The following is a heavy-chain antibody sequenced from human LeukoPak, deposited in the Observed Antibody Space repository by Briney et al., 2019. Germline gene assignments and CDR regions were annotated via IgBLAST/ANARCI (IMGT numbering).Heavy chain of an antibody. Sequence: SETLSLTCSVSGDSISGYYWNWIRQPAGEGLEWIGRIYTSGSTNYNPSLKSRVTMSVDTSKNQFSLKLSSVTAADTAVYYCARVRARYDFWSGYLDYWGQGTLVTVSS. D-gene: IGHD3-3*01. V-gene: IGHV4-4*07. J-gene: IGHJ4*02. CDR2: IYTSGST. CDR1: GDSISGYY. CDR3: ARVRARYDFWSGYLDY.